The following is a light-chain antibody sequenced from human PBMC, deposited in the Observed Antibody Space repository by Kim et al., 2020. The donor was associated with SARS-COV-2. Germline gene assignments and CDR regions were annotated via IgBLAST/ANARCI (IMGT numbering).Light chain of an antibody. J-gene: IGKJ1*01. CDR1: QSVTSSY. CDR2: GAS. CDR3: QHNSTPLRT. V-gene: IGKV3-20*01. Sequence: EIVLTQSPGTLSLSPGERATLSCRASQSVTSSYLAWYQQKPGQPPRLLIYGASNSATSTADRFSGSGAGTDFPLTISRLESEDLAVYYCQHNSTPLRTFGEGTKVDIK.